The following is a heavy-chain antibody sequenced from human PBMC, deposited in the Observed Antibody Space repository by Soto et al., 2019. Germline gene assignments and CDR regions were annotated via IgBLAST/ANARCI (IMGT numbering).Heavy chain of an antibody. CDR2: IYYSGST. CDR3: ARSGGIAARTGYYYYMDV. CDR1: GGSISSYY. D-gene: IGHD6-6*01. J-gene: IGHJ6*03. V-gene: IGHV4-59*01. Sequence: QVQLQESGPGLVKPSETLSLTCTVSGGSISSYYWSWIRQPPGKGLEWMGYIYYSGSTNYNPSLKSRVTISVDTSKNQFALKLSSVTAADTAVYYCARSGGIAARTGYYYYMDVWGKGTTVTVSS.